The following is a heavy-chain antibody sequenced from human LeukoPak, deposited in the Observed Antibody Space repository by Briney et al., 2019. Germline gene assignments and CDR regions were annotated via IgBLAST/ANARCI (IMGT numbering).Heavy chain of an antibody. CDR1: GYTFTSYD. CDR3: ARWVGATRLFDY. J-gene: IGHJ4*02. Sequence: ASVKVSCKASGYTFTSYDINWVRQATGQGLEWMGWMNPNSGNTGYAQKFQGRVTMTRNTSISTAYMELSSLRSEDTAVYYCARWVGATRLFDYWGQGTLVTVSS. CDR2: MNPNSGNT. D-gene: IGHD1-26*01. V-gene: IGHV1-8*01.